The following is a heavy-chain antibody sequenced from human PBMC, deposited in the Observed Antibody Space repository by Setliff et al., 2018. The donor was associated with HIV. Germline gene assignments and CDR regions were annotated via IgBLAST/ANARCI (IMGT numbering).Heavy chain of an antibody. CDR1: GGSISSPNW. CDR3: ARHKTNYDFYAFDI. CDR2: INHRGSA. J-gene: IGHJ3*02. D-gene: IGHD3-3*01. V-gene: IGHV4-4*02. Sequence: PSETLSLTCAVSGGSISSPNWWSWIRQTPGKGLAWIAEINHRGSANYNPSLKSRVAISVDSSRSQFSLKLRSVTAADTAVYYCARHKTNYDFYAFDIWGQGTMVTVSS.